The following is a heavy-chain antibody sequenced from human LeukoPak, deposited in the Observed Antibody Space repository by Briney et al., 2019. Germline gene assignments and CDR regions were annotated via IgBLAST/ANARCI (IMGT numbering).Heavy chain of an antibody. CDR2: IIPIFGTA. D-gene: IGHD6-19*01. J-gene: IGHJ4*02. CDR3: ARDQAVAGTGKDY. V-gene: IGHV1-69*05. Sequence: ASVKVSCKASGSTFSSYAISWVRQAPGQGLEWMGGIIPIFGTANYAQKFQGRVTMTRDTSTSTVYMELSSLRSEDTAVYYCARDQAVAGTGKDYWGQGTLVTVSS. CDR1: GSTFSSYA.